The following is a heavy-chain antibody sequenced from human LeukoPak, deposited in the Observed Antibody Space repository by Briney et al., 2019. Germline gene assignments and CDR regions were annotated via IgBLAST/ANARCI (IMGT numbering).Heavy chain of an antibody. CDR1: GFAFSSYG. J-gene: IGHJ4*02. V-gene: IGHV3-23*01. Sequence: PGGSLRLSCAASGFAFSSYGVSWVRQAPGKGLEWVSAISGSGGSTYYADSVKGRLTISRDNSKNTLYLQMDSLRAEDTAVYYCAKDPPPALDGDYHDYWGQGTLVTVSS. CDR3: AKDPPPALDGDYHDY. CDR2: ISGSGGST. D-gene: IGHD4-17*01.